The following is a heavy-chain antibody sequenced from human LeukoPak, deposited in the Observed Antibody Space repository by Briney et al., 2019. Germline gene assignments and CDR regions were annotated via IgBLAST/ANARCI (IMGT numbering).Heavy chain of an antibody. CDR1: GGSFSGYY. CDR3: ARKGGYRRGLDY. J-gene: IGHJ4*02. D-gene: IGHD5-18*01. Sequence: PSETLSLTCAVYGGSFSGYYWSWIRQPPGKGLEWIGEINHSGSTNYNPSLKSRVTISVDTSKNQFSLKLSSVTAADTAVYYCARKGGYRRGLDYWGQGTLVTVSS. CDR2: INHSGST. V-gene: IGHV4-34*01.